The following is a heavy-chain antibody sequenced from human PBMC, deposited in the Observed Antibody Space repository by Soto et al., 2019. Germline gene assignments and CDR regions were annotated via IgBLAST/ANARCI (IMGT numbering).Heavy chain of an antibody. V-gene: IGHV1-2*04. Sequence: ASVKVSCNASGYTFTCYYMHWVLQAPGQGLEWMGWINPNSGGTNYAQKFQGWVTMTRDTSISTAYMELSRLRSDDTAVYYCATSIVGATYYYYGMDVWGQGTTVTVSS. D-gene: IGHD1-26*01. CDR2: INPNSGGT. CDR1: GYTFTCYY. CDR3: ATSIVGATYYYYGMDV. J-gene: IGHJ6*02.